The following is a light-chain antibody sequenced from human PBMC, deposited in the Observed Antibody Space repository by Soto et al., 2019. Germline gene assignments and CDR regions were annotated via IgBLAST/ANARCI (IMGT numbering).Light chain of an antibody. CDR3: QQYYDWPPLT. Sequence: EIVMTQSPATLSVSPGGAATLSCRASQRISNKLAWYQQKPGQAPRLLIYGASTRATGVPARFSGSGSGTEFTLTISSLQSEDFAVYYCQQYYDWPPLTFGGGTKVEI. V-gene: IGKV3-15*01. CDR2: GAS. J-gene: IGKJ4*01. CDR1: QRISNK.